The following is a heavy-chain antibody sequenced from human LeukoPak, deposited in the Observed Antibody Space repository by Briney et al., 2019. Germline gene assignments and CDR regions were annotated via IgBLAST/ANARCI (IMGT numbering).Heavy chain of an antibody. CDR2: IYHSGST. CDR3: ARAIYDSSGFYQDYAFDI. V-gene: IGHV4-38-2*02. CDR1: GYSISSGYY. Sequence: SETLSLTCIVSGYSISSGYYWGWIRQSPGKGLEWIGSIYHSGSTYYNPSLKSRVTMSVDTSKNQFSLKLNSVTAADTAVYYCARAIYDSSGFYQDYAFDIWGQGTMVTVSS. D-gene: IGHD3-22*01. J-gene: IGHJ3*02.